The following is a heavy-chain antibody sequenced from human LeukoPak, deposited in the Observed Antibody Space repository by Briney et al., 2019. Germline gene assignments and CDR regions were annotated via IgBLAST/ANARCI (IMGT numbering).Heavy chain of an antibody. CDR1: GFTFSGSA. CDR2: IRSKANSYAT. D-gene: IGHD5-24*01. J-gene: IGHJ4*02. CDR3: TRQGGDGYKYNY. V-gene: IGHV3-73*01. Sequence: GGSLKLSCAASGFTFSGSAMHWVRQASGEGLEWVGRIRSKANSYATAYAASVKGRFTISRDDSKNTAYLQMNSLKTEDTAVYYCTRQGGDGYKYNYWGQGTLVTVSS.